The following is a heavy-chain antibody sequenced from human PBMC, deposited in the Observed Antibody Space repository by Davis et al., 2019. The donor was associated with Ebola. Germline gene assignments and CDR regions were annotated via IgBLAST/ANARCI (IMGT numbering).Heavy chain of an antibody. J-gene: IGHJ6*02. CDR3: ARAGTAGASRHYYYYGMDV. CDR2: IHYSGST. CDR1: DDSISFYY. D-gene: IGHD4/OR15-4a*01. Sequence: MPSETLSLTCTVSDDSISFYYWSWIRQSPGKGLEWIGNIHYSGSTNYNPSLKGRVTISAGTSKNHFSLSLSSVTAADTAVYYCARAGTAGASRHYYYYGMDVWGQGTTVTVSS. V-gene: IGHV4-59*01.